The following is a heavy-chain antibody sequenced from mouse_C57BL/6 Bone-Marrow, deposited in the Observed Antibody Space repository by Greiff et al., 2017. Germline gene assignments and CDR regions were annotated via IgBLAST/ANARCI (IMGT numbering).Heavy chain of an antibody. V-gene: IGHV1-80*01. Sequence: VQLQQSGAELVKPGASVKISCKASGYAFSSYWLNWVKQRPGKGLEWIGQIYPGDGDTNYNGKFKGKATLTADKSSSTAYMQLSSLTSEDSAFYFCARDGFITSFDYWGQGTTLTVSS. CDR2: IYPGDGDT. D-gene: IGHD1-1*01. CDR3: ARDGFITSFDY. CDR1: GYAFSSYW. J-gene: IGHJ2*01.